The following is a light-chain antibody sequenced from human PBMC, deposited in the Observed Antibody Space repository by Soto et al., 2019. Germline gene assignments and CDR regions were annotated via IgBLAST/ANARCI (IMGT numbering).Light chain of an antibody. CDR1: QGISSW. V-gene: IGKV1D-16*01. Sequence: DLQMNQAPFSLSASVGERATIXXRASQGISSWLDGYQQKPGKAPKLXRYDASSLESGVPSRFSGRGAVTDFTLTSSSLQPADFPPYCCPHYKRDAITFGRGTRLDIK. J-gene: IGKJ5*01. CDR3: PHYKRDAIT. CDR2: DAS.